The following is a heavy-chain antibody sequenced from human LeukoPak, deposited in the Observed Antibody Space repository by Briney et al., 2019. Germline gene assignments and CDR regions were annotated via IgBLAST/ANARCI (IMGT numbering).Heavy chain of an antibody. CDR2: IWFDGSKE. Sequence: GGSLGLSCAASGFTFTTYGFHWVRQAPGKGLEWVAVIWFDGSKEYYADSVTGRFTISRDNSQNTLYLQMNSLRAEDTAVYYCARDSQVGTFDSWGQGTLVTVSS. D-gene: IGHD1-26*01. J-gene: IGHJ4*02. V-gene: IGHV3-33*01. CDR3: ARDSQVGTFDS. CDR1: GFTFTTYG.